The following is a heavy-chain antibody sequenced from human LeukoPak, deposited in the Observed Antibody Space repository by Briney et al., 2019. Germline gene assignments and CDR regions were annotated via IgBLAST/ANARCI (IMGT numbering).Heavy chain of an antibody. V-gene: IGHV3-21*01. Sequence: GGSLRLSCAASGFTFSSYSMNWVRQAPGKGLEWVSSISSSSSYIYHADSVKGRFTISRDNAKNSLYLQMNSLRAEDTAVYYCARYCSSTSCPFDYWGQGTLVTVSS. CDR1: GFTFSSYS. CDR2: ISSSSSYI. D-gene: IGHD2-2*01. J-gene: IGHJ4*02. CDR3: ARYCSSTSCPFDY.